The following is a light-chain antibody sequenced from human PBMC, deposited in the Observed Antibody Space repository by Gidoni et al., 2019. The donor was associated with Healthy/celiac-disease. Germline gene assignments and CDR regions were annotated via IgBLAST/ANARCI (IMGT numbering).Light chain of an antibody. J-gene: IGKJ1*01. CDR1: QSISSW. CDR2: KAA. CDR3: QQYNSYS. Sequence: DIQMTQSPSTLSASVGDRVTITCRASQSISSWLAWYQQKPGKAPKLLIYKAASFESGVPPRFSGSGSGTEFTLTISSLQPDDFATYYCQQYNSYSFXQXTKVEIK. V-gene: IGKV1-5*03.